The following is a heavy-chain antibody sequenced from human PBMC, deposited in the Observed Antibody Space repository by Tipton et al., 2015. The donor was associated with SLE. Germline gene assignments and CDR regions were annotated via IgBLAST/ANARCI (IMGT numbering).Heavy chain of an antibody. CDR3: VNLGYCSGGSCEGGMDV. CDR1: GFTFSSYA. D-gene: IGHD2-15*01. CDR2: ISSNGGST. Sequence: SLRLSCSASGFTFSSYAMHWVRQAPGKGLEYVSAISSNGGSTYYADSVKGRFTISRDNSKNTLYLQMSSLRAEDTAVYYCVNLGYCSGGSCEGGMDVWGQGTTVTVSS. J-gene: IGHJ6*02. V-gene: IGHV3-64D*06.